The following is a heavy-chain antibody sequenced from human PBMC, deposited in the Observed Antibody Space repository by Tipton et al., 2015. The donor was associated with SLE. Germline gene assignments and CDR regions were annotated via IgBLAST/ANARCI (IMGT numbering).Heavy chain of an antibody. CDR2: IYYSGST. CDR1: GGSITTTTYY. V-gene: IGHV4-39*02. D-gene: IGHD1-14*01. Sequence: TLSLTCTVSGGSITTTTYYWGWIRQSPGKGLEWIGSIYYSGSTYYNPSLKSRVTISVDTSKNPFSLKLDSVSAADAAVYYCATHVAESPWASTKDIYYFDSWGQGTLVTVSS. J-gene: IGHJ4*02. CDR3: ATHVAESPWASTKDIYYFDS.